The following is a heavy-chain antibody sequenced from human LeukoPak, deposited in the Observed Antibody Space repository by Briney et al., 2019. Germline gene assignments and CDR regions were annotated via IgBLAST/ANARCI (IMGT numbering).Heavy chain of an antibody. CDR1: GFIFSNYW. CDR3: ARDSSDGGTSSYRQSDY. V-gene: IGHV3-7*01. J-gene: IGHJ4*02. D-gene: IGHD3-16*02. CDR2: MKQDGSEK. Sequence: GGSLRLSCEASGFIFSNYWMSWVRQAPGKGPEWVANMKQDGSEKFYMDSVKGRFTISRDNANNSLYLQMNNLSAEDTAVYYCARDSSDGGTSSYRQSDYWGQGTLVTVSS.